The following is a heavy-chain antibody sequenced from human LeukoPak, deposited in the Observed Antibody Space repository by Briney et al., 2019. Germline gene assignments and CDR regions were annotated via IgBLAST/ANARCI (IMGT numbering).Heavy chain of an antibody. D-gene: IGHD3-10*01. CDR1: GFTFSSYG. V-gene: IGHV3-30*18. CDR2: ISYDGSNK. J-gene: IGHJ4*02. Sequence: GGSLRLSRAASGFTFSSYGMHWVRQAPGKGLEWVAVISYDGSNKYYADSVKGRFTISRDNSKNTLYLQMNSLRAEDTAVYYCAKSFGEFHGYWGQGTLVTVSS. CDR3: AKSFGEFHGY.